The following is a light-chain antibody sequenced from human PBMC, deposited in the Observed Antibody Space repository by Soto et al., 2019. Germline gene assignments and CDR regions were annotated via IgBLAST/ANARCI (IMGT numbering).Light chain of an antibody. J-gene: IGKJ1*01. CDR2: DAS. CDR3: QQRSNWPT. CDR1: QIVRIY. V-gene: IGKV3-11*01. Sequence: ENVLTQSPSTLSLSPWERATLSFRASQIVRIYLAWYQHRPGQAPRLLIYDASKRATGIPARFSGSGSGTDFTLTISRLEPEDSGVYYCQQRSNWPTFGQGTKVDI.